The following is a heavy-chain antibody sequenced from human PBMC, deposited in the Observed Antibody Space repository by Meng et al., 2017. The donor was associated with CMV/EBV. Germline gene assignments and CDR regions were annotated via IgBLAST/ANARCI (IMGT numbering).Heavy chain of an antibody. CDR1: GYTFTSYY. CDR2: INPSGGST. Sequence: ASVKVSCKASGYTFTSYYKHWVRQAPGQGLEWMGIINPSGGSTSYAQKFQGRVTMTRDTSTSTVYMELSSLRSEDTAVYYCARVTQLAPKQLRSLYYFDYWGQGTLVTVSS. J-gene: IGHJ4*02. CDR3: ARVTQLAPKQLRSLYYFDY. V-gene: IGHV1-46*01. D-gene: IGHD6-6*01.